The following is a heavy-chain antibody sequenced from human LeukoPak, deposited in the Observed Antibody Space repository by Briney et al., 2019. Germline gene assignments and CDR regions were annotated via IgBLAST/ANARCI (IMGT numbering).Heavy chain of an antibody. CDR2: IIPILGIA. CDR3: ARYTIDSSGYDY. D-gene: IGHD6-19*01. CDR1: GGTFSSYA. J-gene: IGHJ4*02. V-gene: IGHV1-69*04. Sequence: SVKVSCKASGGTFSSYAISWVRQAPGQGLEWMGRIIPILGIANYAQKFQGRVTITADKPTSTAYMELSSLRSEDTAVYYCARYTIDSSGYDYWGQGTLVTVSS.